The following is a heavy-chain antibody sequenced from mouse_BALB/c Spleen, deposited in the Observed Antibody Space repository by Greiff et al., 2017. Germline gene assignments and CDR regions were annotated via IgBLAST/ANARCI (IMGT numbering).Heavy chain of an antibody. CDR2: IRKKANGYTT. CDR3: ARVAPYYYGSSYYAMDY. J-gene: IGHJ4*01. Sequence: EVQVVESGGGLVQPGGSLRLSCATSGFTFTDYYMSWVRQPQGKALEWLGFIRKKANGYTTEYSASVKGRFTISRDNSKSILDHQMNTLRAEDSATYYCARVAPYYYGSSYYAMDYWGQGTSVTVSS. V-gene: IGHV7-3*02. D-gene: IGHD1-1*01. CDR1: GFTFTDYY.